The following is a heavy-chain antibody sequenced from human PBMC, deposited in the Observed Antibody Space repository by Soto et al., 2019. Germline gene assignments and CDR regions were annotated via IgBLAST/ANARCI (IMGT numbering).Heavy chain of an antibody. V-gene: IGHV3-33*06. J-gene: IGHJ4*02. CDR2: IWYDGSNK. D-gene: IGHD6-13*01. Sequence: PGGSLRLSCAASGFTFSSYGMHWVRQAPGKGLEWVAVIWYDGSNKYYADYVKGRFTISRDNSKNTLYLQMNSLRAEDTSVYYCAKGVAAAKTNYYFDYWGQGTLVTVSS. CDR1: GFTFSSYG. CDR3: AKGVAAAKTNYYFDY.